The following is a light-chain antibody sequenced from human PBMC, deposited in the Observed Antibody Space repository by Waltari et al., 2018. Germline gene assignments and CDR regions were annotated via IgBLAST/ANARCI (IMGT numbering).Light chain of an antibody. CDR2: LGS. CDR1: QSLLHSNGYNY. J-gene: IGKJ1*01. V-gene: IGKV2-28*01. Sequence: DIVVTQSPPSLPVTPGEPASISCRSSQSLLHSNGYNYLDWYLQKPGQSPQLLIYLGSNRATGVPDRFSGSGSGTDFTLKISRVEAEDVWVYYCMQSRRALWTFGQGTKVEIK. CDR3: MQSRRALWT.